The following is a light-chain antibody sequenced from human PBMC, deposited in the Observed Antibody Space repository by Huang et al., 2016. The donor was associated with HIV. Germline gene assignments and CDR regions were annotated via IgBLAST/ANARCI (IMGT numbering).Light chain of an antibody. CDR2: GSS. CDR1: RSVSTN. V-gene: IGKV3-15*01. Sequence: EIVMTQSPATLSVSPGQRVTLSCRANRSVSTNLAWYQQRYGQAPRLLIYGSSTRAPGIPVRFSGSGSGTDFSLTISSLQSEDFALYYCHQYNNWLLSFGGGTRV. CDR3: HQYNNWLLS. J-gene: IGKJ4*01.